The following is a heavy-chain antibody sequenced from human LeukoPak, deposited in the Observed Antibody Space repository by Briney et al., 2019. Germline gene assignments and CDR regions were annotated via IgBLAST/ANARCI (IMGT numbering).Heavy chain of an antibody. J-gene: IGHJ6*03. V-gene: IGHV1-24*01. Sequence: ASVKVSCKVSGYTFTKLSMHWVRQAPGKGLEWMGGFDPEDGETIYAQKFQGRVTMTEDTSTATAYMELSSLRSEDTAVYYCATRGVAAADYYYYYYMDVWGKGTTVTVSS. D-gene: IGHD6-13*01. CDR1: GYTFTKLS. CDR2: FDPEDGET. CDR3: ATRGVAAADYYYYYYMDV.